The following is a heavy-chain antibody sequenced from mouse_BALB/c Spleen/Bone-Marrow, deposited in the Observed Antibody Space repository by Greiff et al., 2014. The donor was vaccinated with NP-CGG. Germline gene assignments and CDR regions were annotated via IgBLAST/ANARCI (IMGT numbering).Heavy chain of an antibody. CDR1: GFTFSNYW. CDR3: STGFAY. D-gene: IGHD4-1*02. CDR2: IRLKSNNYAT. Sequence: VQLKESGGGLVQPGGSMKLSCVASGFTFSNYWMNWVRQSPEKGLEWVAEIRLKSNNYATHYAESVKGRFTNSRDDSKSSVYLQMNNLRAEDTGIYYCSTGFAYWGQGTLVTVSA. J-gene: IGHJ3*01. V-gene: IGHV6-6*02.